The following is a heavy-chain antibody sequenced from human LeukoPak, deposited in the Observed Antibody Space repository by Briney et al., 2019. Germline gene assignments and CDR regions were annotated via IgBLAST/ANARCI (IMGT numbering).Heavy chain of an antibody. CDR3: ASGIIAAAGTTWFDP. D-gene: IGHD6-13*01. CDR1: GGSISSGGYS. Sequence: PSETLSLTCAVSGGSISSGGYSWSWIRQPPGKGLEWIGYIYHSGSIYYNPSLKSRVTISVDRSKNQFSLKLSSVTAADTAVYYCASGIIAAAGTTWFDPWGQGTLVTVSS. J-gene: IGHJ5*02. V-gene: IGHV4-30-2*01. CDR2: IYHSGSI.